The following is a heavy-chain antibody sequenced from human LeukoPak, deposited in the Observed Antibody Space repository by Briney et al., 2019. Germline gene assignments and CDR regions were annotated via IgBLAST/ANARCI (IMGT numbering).Heavy chain of an antibody. CDR2: ISSSSSTI. D-gene: IGHD2-21*02. CDR3: ARESPACGEDCYFDY. Sequence: GGSLRLSCAASKFTFSRYSMNWVRQAPGKGLEWVSYISSSSSTIYYADSVKGRFTISRDNSKNTLYLQMNSLRTDDTAVYYCARESPACGEDCYFDYWGQGTLVTVSS. CDR1: KFTFSRYS. V-gene: IGHV3-48*01. J-gene: IGHJ4*02.